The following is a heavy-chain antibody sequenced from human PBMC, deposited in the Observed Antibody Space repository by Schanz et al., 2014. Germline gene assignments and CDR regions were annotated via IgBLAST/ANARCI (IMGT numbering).Heavy chain of an antibody. Sequence: QVQLVQSGAEVKKPGASVKVSCKASGYTFTSYGISWVRQAPGQGLEWMGRIIPILGIANYAQKSPGRDTITADTSTNTACMEPSSLTSYDTAMHYCARGRSFYDYWGQGTLVTVSS. CDR1: GYTFTSYG. J-gene: IGHJ4*02. CDR2: IIPILGIA. V-gene: IGHV1-69*09. CDR3: ARGRSFYDY. D-gene: IGHD3-10*01.